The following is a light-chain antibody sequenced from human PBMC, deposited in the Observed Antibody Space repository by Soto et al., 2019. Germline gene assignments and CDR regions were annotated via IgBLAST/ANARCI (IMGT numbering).Light chain of an antibody. V-gene: IGKV3-11*01. CDR1: QSVAGF. CDR2: DAS. CDR3: QQRSNWPPT. Sequence: EIVLTQSPATLCLSPGERATLSCRASQSVAGFLAWYQQKPGQSPSLLIYDASNRATGIPARFTGSGSGTDFTLTISSLEADDSAVYYCQQRSNWPPTFGGGTKVEIK. J-gene: IGKJ4*01.